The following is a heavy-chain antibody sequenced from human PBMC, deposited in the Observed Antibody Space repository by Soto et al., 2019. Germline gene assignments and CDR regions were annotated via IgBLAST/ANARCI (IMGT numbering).Heavy chain of an antibody. D-gene: IGHD3-16*01. CDR3: ARGSEKGGGP. CDR1: KFTFSGYS. J-gene: IGHJ5*02. CDR2: ISSTSATI. V-gene: IGHV3-48*02. Sequence: EVQVVEAGGGLVQPGGSLRLSCAASKFTFSGYSMNWVRQAPGKGLEWVSYISSTSATIYYADSVKGRFTISRDDAKNSLYLQMNSLRDEDTAVYYCARGSEKGGGPWGQGTLVTVSS.